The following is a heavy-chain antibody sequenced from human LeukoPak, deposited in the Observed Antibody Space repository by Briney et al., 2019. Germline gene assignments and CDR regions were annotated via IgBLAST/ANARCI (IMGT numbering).Heavy chain of an antibody. D-gene: IGHD5-24*01. Sequence: ASVKVSCKASVYTFTAYYMHWVRQAPGQGLEWMGWINANSGGTNFAQKFQGRVTMTRDTSISTAYMELSSLTSDDTAVYYCARNRYGYNFGYWAQGTLVTVSS. CDR2: INANSGGT. V-gene: IGHV1-2*02. J-gene: IGHJ4*02. CDR1: VYTFTAYY. CDR3: ARNRYGYNFGY.